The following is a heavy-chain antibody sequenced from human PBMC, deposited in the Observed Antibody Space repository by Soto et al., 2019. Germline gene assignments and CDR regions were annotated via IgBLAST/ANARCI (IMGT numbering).Heavy chain of an antibody. CDR1: GGSISSGGYY. CDR3: ARGGGFDWFDP. CDR2: IYYSGST. D-gene: IGHD3-16*01. J-gene: IGHJ5*02. Sequence: QVQLQESGPGLVKPSQTLSLTCTVSGGSISSGGYYWSWIRQHPGKGLEWIGYIYYSGSTYYNPSLKRRVTRSGDTSKNQFSLKRSSVTAADTAVYYCARGGGFDWFDPWGQGTLVTVSS. V-gene: IGHV4-31*03.